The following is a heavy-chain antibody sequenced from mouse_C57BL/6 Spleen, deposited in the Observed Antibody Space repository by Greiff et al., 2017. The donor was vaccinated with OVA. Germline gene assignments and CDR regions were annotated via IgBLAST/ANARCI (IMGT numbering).Heavy chain of an antibody. CDR2: ISSGGSYT. D-gene: IGHD1-3*01. CDR1: GFTFSSYG. CDR3: ARQIKGDYYAMDY. V-gene: IGHV5-6*01. Sequence: EVKLMESGGDLVKPGGSLKLSCAASGFTFSSYGMSWVRQTPDKRLEWVATISSGGSYTYYPDSVKGRFTISRDNAKNTLYLQMSSLKSEDTAMYYGARQIKGDYYAMDYWGQGTSVTVSS. J-gene: IGHJ4*01.